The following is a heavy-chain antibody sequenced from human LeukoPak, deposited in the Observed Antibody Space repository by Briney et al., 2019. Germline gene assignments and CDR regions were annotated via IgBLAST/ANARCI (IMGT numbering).Heavy chain of an antibody. J-gene: IGHJ4*02. Sequence: EASVTVSCKASGYTFTIYGISWVRQAPGQGLEWMAWISAYNGNTNYAQKLQGRVTMTTDTSTSTAYMELRSLRSDDTAVYYCARGERTAMVEYYFDYWGQGTLVTVSS. CDR2: ISAYNGNT. V-gene: IGHV1-18*01. CDR3: ARGERTAMVEYYFDY. CDR1: GYTFTIYG. D-gene: IGHD5-18*01.